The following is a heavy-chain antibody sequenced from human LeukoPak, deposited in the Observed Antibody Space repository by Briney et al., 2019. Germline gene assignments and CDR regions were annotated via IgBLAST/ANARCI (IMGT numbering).Heavy chain of an antibody. D-gene: IGHD3-16*01. J-gene: IGHJ4*02. CDR1: GFTFTRFW. CDR2: INVECTTT. CDR3: TRGGEEPFDY. Sequence: GGSLRLSCAGSGFTFTRFWMHWVRQAPGKGPVWVARINVECTTTTYADSVEGRFTTTRDENTLYLQMTHLRVADTALYYCTRGGEEPFDYWGQGTLVTVSP. V-gene: IGHV3-74*01.